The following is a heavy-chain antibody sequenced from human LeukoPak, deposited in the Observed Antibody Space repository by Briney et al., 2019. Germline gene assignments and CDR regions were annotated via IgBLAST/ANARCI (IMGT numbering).Heavy chain of an antibody. J-gene: IGHJ4*02. CDR1: GGSISSYY. V-gene: IGHV4-59*08. CDR2: IYYSGST. CDR3: ARHRGKYSGYDPLDY. Sequence: SETLSLTCTVSGGSISSYYWSWIRQPPGKGLEWIGYIYYSGSTNYNPSLKSRVTISVDTSKNQFSLKLSSVTAADTAVYYCARHRGKYSGYDPLDYWGQGTLVTVSS. D-gene: IGHD5-12*01.